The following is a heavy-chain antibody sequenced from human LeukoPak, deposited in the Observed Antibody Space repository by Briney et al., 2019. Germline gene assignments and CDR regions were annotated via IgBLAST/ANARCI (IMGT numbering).Heavy chain of an antibody. CDR1: GFTFSDYY. J-gene: IGHJ6*02. Sequence: GGSLRLSCAASGFTFSDYYMSWIRQAPGKGLEWVSYISSSCSTIYYADSVKGRFTISMDNAKNSLYLQMNSLRDEHTAVYYCASGFLGYSDSSAVDVWGQGTTVTVSS. CDR2: ISSSCSTI. D-gene: IGHD3-22*01. CDR3: ASGFLGYSDSSAVDV. V-gene: IGHV3-11*01.